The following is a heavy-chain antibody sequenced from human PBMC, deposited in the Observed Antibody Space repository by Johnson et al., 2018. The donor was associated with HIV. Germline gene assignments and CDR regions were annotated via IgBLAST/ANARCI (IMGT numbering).Heavy chain of an antibody. CDR1: GFTVSSNY. J-gene: IGHJ3*02. Sequence: VQLVESGGGLVQPGGSLRLSCAASGFTVSSNYMSWVRQAPGKGLEWVSVIYSGGSTSYADSVTGRFTISRDNSKNTQYLQMNRLRAEDTAGYYCASLTWVARSSRFYAFDIWGQGTMVTVSS. CDR3: ASLTWVARSSRFYAFDI. CDR2: IYSGGST. D-gene: IGHD6-13*01. V-gene: IGHV3-66*02.